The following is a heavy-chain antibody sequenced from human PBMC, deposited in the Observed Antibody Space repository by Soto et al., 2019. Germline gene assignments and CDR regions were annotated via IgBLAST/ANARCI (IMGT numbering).Heavy chain of an antibody. CDR2: IYYSGST. CDR1: GGSISSGDYY. J-gene: IGHJ6*02. Sequence: PSETLSLTCTVSGGSISSGDYYWSWIRQPPGKGLEWIGYIYYSGSTYYNPSLKSRVTISVDTSKNQFSLKLSSVTAADTAVYYCARGSTSFGVARFLCSGMDVWGQGTTVTVSS. D-gene: IGHD3-3*01. V-gene: IGHV4-30-4*01. CDR3: ARGSTSFGVARFLCSGMDV.